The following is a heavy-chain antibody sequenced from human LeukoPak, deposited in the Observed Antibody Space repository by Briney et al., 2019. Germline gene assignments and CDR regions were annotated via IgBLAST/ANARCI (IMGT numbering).Heavy chain of an antibody. V-gene: IGHV1-69*05. CDR1: GGTISSSA. D-gene: IGHD3-3*01. CDR2: IIPIFGTA. J-gene: IGHJ4*02. Sequence: ASVKVSCKASGGTISSSAISWVRQAPGQGLEWMGRIIPIFGTANYAQKFQGRVTITTDESTSTAYMELSSLRSEDTAVYYCATFWSGYYNYWGQGTLVTVSS. CDR3: ATFWSGYYNY.